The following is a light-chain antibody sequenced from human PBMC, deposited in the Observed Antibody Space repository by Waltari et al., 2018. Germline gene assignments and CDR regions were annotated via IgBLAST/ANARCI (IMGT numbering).Light chain of an antibody. V-gene: IGKV3-15*01. J-gene: IGKJ5*01. CDR2: GAS. Sequence: ETVMTQSPATLSLSPGDRATLSCKASQSVSNNLAWYQQKPGQAPTSLIYGASTRATGIPARFSGGGSGTEFTLIISSLQSEDFAVYYCQQYNNWPPITFGQGTRLEMK. CDR3: QQYNNWPPIT. CDR1: QSVSNN.